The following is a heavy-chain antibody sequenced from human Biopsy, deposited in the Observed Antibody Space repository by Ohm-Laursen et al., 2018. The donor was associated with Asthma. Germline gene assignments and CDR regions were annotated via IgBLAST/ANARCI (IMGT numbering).Heavy chain of an antibody. Sequence: SVKVSCKASGGTFSRYAISWVRQAPGQGLEWMGGIIPIFGTSNYAQKFQGRVTFTADESTSTAYMELSSLSSEDTAVYYCARGGYCTSPTCPWGRYATDVWGQGTTVTVSS. CDR1: GGTFSRYA. V-gene: IGHV1-69*13. CDR3: ARGGYCTSPTCPWGRYATDV. D-gene: IGHD2-8*01. CDR2: IIPIFGTS. J-gene: IGHJ6*02.